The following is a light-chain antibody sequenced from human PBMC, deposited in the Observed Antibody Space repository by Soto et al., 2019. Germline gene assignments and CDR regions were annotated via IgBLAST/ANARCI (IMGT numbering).Light chain of an antibody. Sequence: DIPITQSPSSLSASVGGRVTITGRASQGISNYLAWYQQKPGKVPKLLIYAASTLQSGVPSRFSGSGSGTDFTLTISSLQPEDVATYYCQKYNSAPRTFGQGTRLEIK. J-gene: IGKJ5*01. CDR1: QGISNY. CDR2: AAS. V-gene: IGKV1-27*01. CDR3: QKYNSAPRT.